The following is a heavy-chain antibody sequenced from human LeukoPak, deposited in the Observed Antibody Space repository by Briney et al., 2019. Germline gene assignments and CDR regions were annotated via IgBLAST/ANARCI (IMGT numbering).Heavy chain of an antibody. D-gene: IGHD5-18*01. CDR3: VREARGYHYTYFDY. CDR1: GFTLGGHD. J-gene: IGHJ4*02. V-gene: IGHV3-13*01. Sequence: GGSPRLSCTAPGFTLGGHDMHWVRQTTGDGLEWVAAVSAGHHAFYAGSVKGRFTVSREDAKNSLYLQMNSLRAGDTAVYYCVREARGYHYTYFDYWGQGSLVTVSS. CDR2: VSAGHHA.